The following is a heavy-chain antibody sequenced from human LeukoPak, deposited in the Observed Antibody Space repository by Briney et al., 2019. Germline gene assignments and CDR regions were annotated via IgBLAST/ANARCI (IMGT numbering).Heavy chain of an antibody. D-gene: IGHD2-8*01. Sequence: SETLSLTCTVSGGSISSYYWSWIRQPPGKGLEWIGYIYYSGSTNYNPSLKSRVTISVDTSKNQFSLKLSSVTAADTAMYYCARCMGPAMYYYYYMDVWGKGTTVTVSS. CDR3: ARCMGPAMYYYYYMDV. V-gene: IGHV4-59*01. CDR1: GGSISSYY. CDR2: IYYSGST. J-gene: IGHJ6*03.